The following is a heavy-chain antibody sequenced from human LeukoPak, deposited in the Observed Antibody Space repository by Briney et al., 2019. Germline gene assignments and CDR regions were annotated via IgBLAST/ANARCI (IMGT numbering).Heavy chain of an antibody. CDR2: IIPIFGTA. CDR1: GGTFSSYA. J-gene: IGHJ4*02. V-gene: IGHV1-69*05. CDR3: ARDLYYYDSSGYSPYYFDY. Sequence: ASVKVSCKASGGTFSSYAISWVRQAPGQGLEWMGRIIPIFGTANYAQKFQGRVTITTDESTSTAYMELSSLRSEDTAVYYCARDLYYYDSSGYSPYYFDYWGQGTLVTDSS. D-gene: IGHD3-22*01.